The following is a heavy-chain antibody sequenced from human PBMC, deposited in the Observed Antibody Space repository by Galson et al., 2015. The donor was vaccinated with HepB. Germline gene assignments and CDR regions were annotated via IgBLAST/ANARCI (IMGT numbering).Heavy chain of an antibody. Sequence: SVKVSCKASGYTFTSYATHWVRQAPGQGLEWMGVIKPGDSSTGYAQKFRGRVALTRDTSTSTVYMELSSLRSEDTAVYYCARRASSMAKTFDYWGQGTLLIDSS. CDR3: ARRASSMAKTFDY. CDR1: GYTFTSYA. D-gene: IGHD5-24*01. V-gene: IGHV1-46*01. CDR2: IKPGDSST. J-gene: IGHJ4*02.